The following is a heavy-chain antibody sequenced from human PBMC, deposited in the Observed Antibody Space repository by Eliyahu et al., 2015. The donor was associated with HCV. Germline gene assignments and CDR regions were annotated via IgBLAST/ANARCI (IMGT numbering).Heavy chain of an antibody. CDR1: GFXFSSYG. CDR3: AKDFSVRGGMDV. V-gene: IGHV3-30*18. Sequence: QVQLVESGGGVVQPGRSLRLSCXASGFXFSSYGMHWVRQXPGKGLEWVAVISYDGSNKYYADSVKGRFTISRDNSKNTLYLQMNSLRAEDTAVYYCAKDFSVRGGMDVWGQGTTVTVSS. D-gene: IGHD3-10*01. J-gene: IGHJ6*02. CDR2: ISYDGSNK.